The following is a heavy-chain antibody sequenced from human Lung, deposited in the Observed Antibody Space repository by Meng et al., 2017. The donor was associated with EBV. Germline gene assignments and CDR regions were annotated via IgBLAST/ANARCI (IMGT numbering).Heavy chain of an antibody. CDR3: ANAGRFGESLGDY. CDR1: GGSFISGGYY. Sequence: QRQDCGYGCGQPCQTLPLTCTVSGGSFISGGYYWSWIRWQPVKGLEWIGYLYYTGSSFYNPSLQSRVTISVDTSKHQFFLNLSSVTAAETAVYYCANAGRFGESLGDYWGQGILVTVSS. CDR2: LYYTGSS. V-gene: IGHV4-31*03. J-gene: IGHJ4*02. D-gene: IGHD3-10*01.